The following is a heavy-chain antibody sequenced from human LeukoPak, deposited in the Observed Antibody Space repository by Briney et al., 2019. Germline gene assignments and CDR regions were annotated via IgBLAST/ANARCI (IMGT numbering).Heavy chain of an antibody. V-gene: IGHV5-51*01. Sequence: AESLLISSKGSGYSFTSYWIGWVRQMPGTGLEWMGIIYPGDSDTRYSPSFQGQVTISADKSISTAYLQWSSLKASGTAMYYCARLIGELSDAFDIWGQGTMVTVSS. CDR3: ARLIGELSDAFDI. CDR1: GYSFTSYW. D-gene: IGHD1-26*01. J-gene: IGHJ3*02. CDR2: IYPGDSDT.